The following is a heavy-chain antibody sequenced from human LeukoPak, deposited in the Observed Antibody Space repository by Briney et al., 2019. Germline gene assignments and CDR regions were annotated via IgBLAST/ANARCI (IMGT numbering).Heavy chain of an antibody. Sequence: ASVKVSCKASGYTFTGYYMHWVRQAPGQGLEWMGWINPNSGGTNYAQKFQGRVTMTRDTSISTAYMELSRLRSDDTAVYYCARDPEGHSDASWLFYYYMDVWGKGTTVTVSS. CDR3: ARDPEGHSDASWLFYYYMDV. J-gene: IGHJ6*03. CDR2: INPNSGGT. D-gene: IGHD5-12*01. V-gene: IGHV1-2*02. CDR1: GYTFTGYY.